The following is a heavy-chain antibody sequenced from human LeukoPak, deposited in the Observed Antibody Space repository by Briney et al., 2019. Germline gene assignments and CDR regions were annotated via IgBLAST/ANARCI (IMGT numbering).Heavy chain of an antibody. CDR3: ATDLGGATTWDY. D-gene: IGHD1-26*01. J-gene: IGHJ4*02. V-gene: IGHV1-24*01. Sequence: ASVKVSCKVSGYTLTELSMHWVRQAPGKGLEWMGGFDPEDGETIYAQKFQGRVTMTEDTSTDTAYMELSSLRSEDTAVYYCATDLGGATTWDYWGQGTLVTVSS. CDR2: FDPEDGET. CDR1: GYTLTELS.